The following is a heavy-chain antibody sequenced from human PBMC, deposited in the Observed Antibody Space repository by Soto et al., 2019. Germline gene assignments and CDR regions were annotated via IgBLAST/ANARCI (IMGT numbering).Heavy chain of an antibody. Sequence: PVGSLRLSCAASGFTFDDYAMHWVRQAPGKGLEWVSGISWNSGSIGYADSVKGRFTISRDNAKNSLYLQMNSLRAEDTALYYCAKGLSGSYLGEAFDIWGQGTMVTVSS. J-gene: IGHJ3*02. D-gene: IGHD1-26*01. CDR2: ISWNSGSI. CDR1: GFTFDDYA. V-gene: IGHV3-9*01. CDR3: AKGLSGSYLGEAFDI.